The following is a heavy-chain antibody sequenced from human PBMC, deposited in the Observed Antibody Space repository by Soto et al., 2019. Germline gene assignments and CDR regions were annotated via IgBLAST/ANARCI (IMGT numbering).Heavy chain of an antibody. J-gene: IGHJ6*03. D-gene: IGHD3-3*01. CDR2: IYHSGST. Sequence: QVQLQESGPGLVKPSGTLSLTCAVSSGSISSSNWWSWVRQPPGKGLEWSGEIYHSGSTNYNPSLKSRVTISVDKSKNQFSLKLSSVTAADTAVYYCASAWRFLEWPTDPGQKNYYYYYMDVWGKGTTVTVSS. CDR1: SGSISSSNW. V-gene: IGHV4-4*02. CDR3: ASAWRFLEWPTDPGQKNYYYYYMDV.